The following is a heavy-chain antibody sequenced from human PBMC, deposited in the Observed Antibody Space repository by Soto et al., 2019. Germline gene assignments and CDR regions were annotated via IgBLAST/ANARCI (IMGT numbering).Heavy chain of an antibody. CDR3: ARRPDNWNYVPNTCSDS. CDR2: INHSGST. J-gene: IGHJ5*01. V-gene: IGHV4-34*01. Sequence: SETLSLTCAVYGGSFSGYYWSWIRQPPGKGLEWIGEINHSGSTNYNPSLKSRVTISVDTSKNQFSLKLSSVTAADTAVYYCARRPDNWNYVPNTCSDSCGQGILVTVSS. D-gene: IGHD1-7*01. CDR1: GGSFSGYY.